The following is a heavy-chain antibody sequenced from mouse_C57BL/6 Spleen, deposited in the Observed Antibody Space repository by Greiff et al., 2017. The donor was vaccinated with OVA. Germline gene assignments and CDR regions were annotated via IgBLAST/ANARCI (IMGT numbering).Heavy chain of an antibody. V-gene: IGHV1-15*01. Sequence: VQLMESGAELVRPGASVTLSCKASGYTFTDYEMHWVKQTPVHGLEWIGAIDPETGGTAYNQKFKGKAILPAGKSSSTAYMELRSLTSEDSAVYYGTRGWNYGTTGVRLYFDYWGQGTTLTVSS. CDR3: TRGWNYGTTGVRLYFDY. CDR1: GYTFTDYE. D-gene: IGHD1-1*01. CDR2: IDPETGGT. J-gene: IGHJ2*01.